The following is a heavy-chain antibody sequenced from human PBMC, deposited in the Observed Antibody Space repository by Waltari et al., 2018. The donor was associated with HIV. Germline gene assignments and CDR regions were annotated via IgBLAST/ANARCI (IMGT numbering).Heavy chain of an antibody. CDR2: MSPNSGNT. V-gene: IGHV1-8*01. Sequence: QVQLVQSGAEGKKPGASVKVSCTASGYTFTSFDFSWVRPATGHGLEWRGWMSPNSGNTGYAQKFQGRITMTRDTPTGTAYMELSSLRSEDTAVYYCARGQNWGASYWYFDLWGRGTLVTVSS. CDR3: ARGQNWGASYWYFDL. D-gene: IGHD7-27*01. J-gene: IGHJ2*01. CDR1: GYTFTSFD.